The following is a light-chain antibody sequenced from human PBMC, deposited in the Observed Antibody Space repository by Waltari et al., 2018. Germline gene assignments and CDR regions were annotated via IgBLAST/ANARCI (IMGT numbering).Light chain of an antibody. J-gene: IGLJ3*02. Sequence: SYVLTQPPSVSVAPGKTARITCGGNSLGSESVHWYQQKPGQAPVLIIFYDGGRPSGTPERFSGSNSGNTATLTITRVEAGDEADYYCQVWHRSADLWVFGGGTKLTV. CDR3: QVWHRSADLWV. CDR1: SLGSES. CDR2: YDG. V-gene: IGLV3-21*04.